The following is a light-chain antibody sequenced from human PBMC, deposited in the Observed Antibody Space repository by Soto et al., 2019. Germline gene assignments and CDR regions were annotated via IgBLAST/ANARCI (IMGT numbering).Light chain of an antibody. V-gene: IGLV2-23*02. Sequence: QSALTQPASAYGSPGQSSTIPCPGTRDHVGRYNLVSWYQHHPGTAPKVVIYEATKRPSGVSGRFSGSKSGNTASLTISGLQADDEAHYYCCAYGGFSTFVSFGGGTKVTVL. CDR3: CAYGGFSTFVS. J-gene: IGLJ2*01. CDR2: EAT. CDR1: RDHVGRYNL.